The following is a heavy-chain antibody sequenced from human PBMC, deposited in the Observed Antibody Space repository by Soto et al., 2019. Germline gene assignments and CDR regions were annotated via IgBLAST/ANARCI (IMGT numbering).Heavy chain of an antibody. CDR1: GYTFTSYG. Sequence: ASVKVSCKASGYTFTSYGISWVRQAPGQGLEWMGWISAYNGNTNYAQKLQGRVTMTTDTSTSTAYMELRSLRFDDTAVYYCARGWLAQLRYFDWLSSEWFDPWGQGALVPV. J-gene: IGHJ5*02. CDR2: ISAYNGNT. V-gene: IGHV1-18*01. D-gene: IGHD3-9*01. CDR3: ARGWLAQLRYFDWLSSEWFDP.